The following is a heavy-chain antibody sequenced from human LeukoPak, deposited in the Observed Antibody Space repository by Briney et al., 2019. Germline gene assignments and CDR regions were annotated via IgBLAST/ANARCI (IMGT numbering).Heavy chain of an antibody. CDR2: INQDGSEK. V-gene: IGHV3-7*05. D-gene: IGHD3-22*01. Sequence: GGSLRLSCAASGFTFSSYWMSWVRQAPGKGRECVANINQDGSEKYSVDSVKGRFTISRDNAKNSLYLQMNSLRAEDTAVYYCAREYYSDSSGSDYWGQGTLVTVSS. J-gene: IGHJ4*02. CDR1: GFTFSSYW. CDR3: AREYYSDSSGSDY.